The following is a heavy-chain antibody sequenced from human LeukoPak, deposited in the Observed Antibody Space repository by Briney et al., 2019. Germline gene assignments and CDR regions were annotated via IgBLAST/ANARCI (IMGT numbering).Heavy chain of an antibody. Sequence: GGSLRLSCAASGFTFSSYAMSGVRQAPGKGLEGVSAISGSGGSTYYADSVQGRFTISRDNSKNTLYLQMNSLRAEDKAVYYCAKTGVVVADTEDDYWGQGTLVTVSS. V-gene: IGHV3-23*01. CDR3: AKTGVVVADTEDDY. D-gene: IGHD2-15*01. CDR2: ISGSGGST. CDR1: GFTFSSYA. J-gene: IGHJ4*02.